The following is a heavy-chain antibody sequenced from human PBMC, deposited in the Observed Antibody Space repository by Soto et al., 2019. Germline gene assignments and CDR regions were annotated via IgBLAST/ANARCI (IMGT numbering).Heavy chain of an antibody. V-gene: IGHV1-69*13. CDR2: IIPIFGSA. CDR3: ARGAEMATIRSNWFDH. J-gene: IGHJ5*02. D-gene: IGHD5-12*01. CDR1: GGIFNSYG. Sequence: ASVKVSCKTSGGIFNSYGIIWVRQAPGQGLEWMGGIIPIFGSASYAQKFQGRVTITADESASTVYMKLSSLRSEDTAVYFCARGAEMATIRSNWFDHWGQGTLVTVSS.